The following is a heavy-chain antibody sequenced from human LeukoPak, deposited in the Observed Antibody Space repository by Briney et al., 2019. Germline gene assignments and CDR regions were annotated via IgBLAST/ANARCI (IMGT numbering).Heavy chain of an antibody. D-gene: IGHD3-9*01. CDR2: ITGSGGSS. Sequence: GGSLRLSCAASGFTFSSYAMSRVRQAPGKGLEWVSVITGSGGSSYYADSVKGRFTISRDNSKNTLYLQVNSLRAEDTAVYYCARSIGLTGGGVDVWGQGTTVTVSS. J-gene: IGHJ6*02. CDR1: GFTFSSYA. V-gene: IGHV3-23*01. CDR3: ARSIGLTGGGVDV.